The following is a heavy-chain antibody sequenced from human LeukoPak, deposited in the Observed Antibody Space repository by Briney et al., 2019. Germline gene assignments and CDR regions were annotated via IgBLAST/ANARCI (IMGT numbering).Heavy chain of an antibody. D-gene: IGHD2-2*01. J-gene: IGHJ6*03. CDR3: AKLYRPGYFYYMDV. CDR1: GFTFSSYE. CDR2: ISNSGKTM. V-gene: IGHV3-48*03. Sequence: GGSLRLSCAASGFTFSSYEMNWVRQAPGKGLEWVSYISNSGKTMYYADSVKGRFTISRDNAKNSLYLQMNSLRAEDTAVYDCAKLYRPGYFYYMDVWGKGTTVTVS.